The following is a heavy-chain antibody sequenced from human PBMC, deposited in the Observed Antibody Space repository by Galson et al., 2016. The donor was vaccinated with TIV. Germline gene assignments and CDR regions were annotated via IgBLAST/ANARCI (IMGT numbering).Heavy chain of an antibody. CDR1: GFTFTNYY. V-gene: IGHV3-11*04. CDR2: ISNGGSVT. J-gene: IGHJ6*02. Sequence: SLRLSCAASGFTFTNYYMNWIRQTPGKGLEWVAYISNGGSVTYYADFVKGRFSISRDNAKNSLYLQMNSLTADDTAVYYCARAATMRLADYYYGMDVWGQGTTVTVS. CDR3: ARAATMRLADYYYGMDV. D-gene: IGHD3-22*01.